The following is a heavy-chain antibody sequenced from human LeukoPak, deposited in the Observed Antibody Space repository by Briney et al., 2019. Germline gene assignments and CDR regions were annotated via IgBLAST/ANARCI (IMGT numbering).Heavy chain of an antibody. CDR1: GFTFSSYS. CDR2: ISSSSSYI. J-gene: IGHJ4*02. CDR3: AREIVEMATIRDYYFDY. D-gene: IGHD5-24*01. Sequence: PERSLRLSCAASGFTFSSYSMNWVRQAPGKGLEWVSSISSSSSYIYYADSVKGRFTISRDNAKNSLYLQMNSLRAEDTAVYYCAREIVEMATIRDYYFDYWGQGTLVTVSS. V-gene: IGHV3-21*01.